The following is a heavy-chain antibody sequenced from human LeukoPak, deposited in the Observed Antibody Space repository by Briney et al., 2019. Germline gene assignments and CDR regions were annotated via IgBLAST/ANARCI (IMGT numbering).Heavy chain of an antibody. Sequence: SETLSLTCTVSRGSIGNYYWSWLRQPPGKGLEWIGHIYFSGTTKKNPSLTSRVTISVDMTKNQLSLKLSSTTSADTTVYYIAREDPQTTVREGLDVWGQGTTVTVSS. CDR2: IYFSGTT. CDR1: RGSIGNYY. D-gene: IGHD4-17*01. J-gene: IGHJ6*02. CDR3: AREDPQTTVREGLDV. V-gene: IGHV4-59*01.